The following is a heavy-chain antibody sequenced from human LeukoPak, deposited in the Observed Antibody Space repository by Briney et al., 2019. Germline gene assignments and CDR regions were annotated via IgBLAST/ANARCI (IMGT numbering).Heavy chain of an antibody. J-gene: IGHJ4*02. CDR3: ARDDSSGGYYFDY. D-gene: IGHD6-19*01. CDR2: IYYSGST. V-gene: IGHV4-59*01. CDR1: GGSISSYY. Sequence: SETLSLTCTVSGGSISSYYWSWVRQPSGKGLEWIAYIYYSGSTNYNPSLKSRATISVDTSKNQFSLKLTSVTAADTAVYYCARDDSSGGYYFDYWGQGTLVTVSS.